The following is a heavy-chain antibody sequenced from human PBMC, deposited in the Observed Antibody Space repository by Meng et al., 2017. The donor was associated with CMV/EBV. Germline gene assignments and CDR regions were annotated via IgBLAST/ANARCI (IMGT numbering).Heavy chain of an antibody. J-gene: IGHJ5*02. D-gene: IGHD3-3*01. CDR3: ARVVRDDFWSGYYRGGWFDP. CDR2: IYYSGTT. Sequence: SGDYFWSWIRQPPGKGLEWIGYIYYSGTTYYNPSLKSRVTISVDTSKNQFSLKLSSVTAADTAVYYCARVVRDDFWSGYYRGGWFDPWGQGTLVTVSS. V-gene: IGHV4-30-4*08. CDR1: SGDYF.